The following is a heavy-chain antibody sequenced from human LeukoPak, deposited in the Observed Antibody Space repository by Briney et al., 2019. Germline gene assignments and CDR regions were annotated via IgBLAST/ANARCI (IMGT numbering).Heavy chain of an antibody. J-gene: IGHJ4*02. Sequence: PSETLSLTCGVSGGSISSGSYSWSWIRQPPGKGLEWIGYIYHSASTYYNPSLKSRVTISIDRSKNQFSLKLSSVTAADSAVYYGASECIYCSSTSPDYWGQGTLVTVSS. CDR3: ASECIYCSSTSPDY. CDR1: GGSISSGSYS. D-gene: IGHD2-2*01. CDR2: IYHSAST. V-gene: IGHV4-30-2*01.